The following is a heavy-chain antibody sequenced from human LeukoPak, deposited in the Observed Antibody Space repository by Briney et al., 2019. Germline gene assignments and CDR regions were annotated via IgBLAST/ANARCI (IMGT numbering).Heavy chain of an antibody. CDR2: INHSGST. CDR1: GGSFSGYY. V-gene: IGHV4-34*01. J-gene: IGHJ4*02. Sequence: SETLSLTCAVYGGSFSGYYWSWIRQPPGKGLEWIGEINHSGSTNYNPSLKSRVTISVDTSKNQFSLKLSSVTAADTAVYYCAGFPYYDILTGYSDPIYYFDYWGQGTLVTVSS. D-gene: IGHD3-9*01. CDR3: AGFPYYDILTGYSDPIYYFDY.